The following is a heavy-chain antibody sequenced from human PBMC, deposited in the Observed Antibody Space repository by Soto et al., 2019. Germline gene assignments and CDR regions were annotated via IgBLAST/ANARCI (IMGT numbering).Heavy chain of an antibody. CDR3: ARWGDATGYYLDY. Sequence: GGSLRLSCAASGFTFSSYAMSWVRQAPGKGLEWVSAISGSGGSTYYADSVKGRVTISRDNAKNSLHLQMDSLRPEDTAVYYCARWGDATGYYLDYWGQGTLVTVSS. D-gene: IGHD3-9*01. V-gene: IGHV3-23*01. J-gene: IGHJ4*02. CDR1: GFTFSSYA. CDR2: ISGSGGST.